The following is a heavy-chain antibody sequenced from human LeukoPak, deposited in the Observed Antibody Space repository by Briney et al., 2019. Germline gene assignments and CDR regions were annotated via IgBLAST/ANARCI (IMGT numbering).Heavy chain of an antibody. CDR3: ARDSTIWCYFDC. V-gene: IGHV3-53*01. Sequence: GGSLRLSCAASGFTFSNYAMSWVRQAPGKGLDWVSVIYSDGSTYYADSVKGRFTISRDNSKNTLYLQMNNLRAEDTAVYYCARDSTIWCYFDCWGQGTLVTVSS. D-gene: IGHD6-13*01. CDR2: IYSDGST. CDR1: GFTFSNYA. J-gene: IGHJ4*02.